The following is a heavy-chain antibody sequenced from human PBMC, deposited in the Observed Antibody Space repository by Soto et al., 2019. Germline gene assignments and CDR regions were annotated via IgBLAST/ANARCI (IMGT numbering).Heavy chain of an antibody. Sequence: EVQLVESGGGLVKPGGSLRLSCAASGFTFSNAWMSWVRQAPGKGLEWVGRIKSKTDGGTTDYAAPVKGRFTISRDDSKTTLYLQMNSLKTEDTAVYYCTTDRGSSSSKRKYYYGMDVWGQGTTVTVSS. CDR2: IKSKTDGGTT. CDR3: TTDRGSSSSKRKYYYGMDV. V-gene: IGHV3-15*01. D-gene: IGHD6-13*01. J-gene: IGHJ6*02. CDR1: GFTFSNAW.